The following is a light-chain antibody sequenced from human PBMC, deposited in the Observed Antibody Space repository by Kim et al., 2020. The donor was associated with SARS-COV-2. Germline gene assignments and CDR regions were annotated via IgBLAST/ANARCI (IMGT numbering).Light chain of an antibody. CDR3: QQYGSSTQT. V-gene: IGKV3-20*01. J-gene: IGKJ2*01. Sequence: IVLTQSPGTLSLSPGERATISCRASQIVTSSYVAWYQHRPGQAPRLLIYDGSKRATGIPDRFRGSGSGTDFTLTISRLEPEDFAVYFCQQYGSSTQTFGQGTKLEIK. CDR2: DGS. CDR1: QIVTSSY.